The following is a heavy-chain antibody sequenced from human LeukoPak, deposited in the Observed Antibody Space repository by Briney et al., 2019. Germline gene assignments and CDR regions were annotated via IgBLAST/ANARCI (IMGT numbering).Heavy chain of an antibody. CDR3: XRVYYSNSYDYWYFDL. V-gene: IGHV4-59*01. Sequence: PSETLSLTYTVSGGSIRSYYWSWIRQPPGKGLEWIAYIYYSGSTNYNPSLKSRVTISVDTSKNQFSLKLNSVTAADTAVYYCXRVYYSNSYDYWYFDLWGRGTLVTVSS. J-gene: IGHJ2*01. CDR2: IYYSGST. CDR1: GGSIRSYY. D-gene: IGHD6-13*01.